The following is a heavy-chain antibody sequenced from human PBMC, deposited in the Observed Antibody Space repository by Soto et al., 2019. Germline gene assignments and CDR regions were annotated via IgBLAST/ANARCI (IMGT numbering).Heavy chain of an antibody. V-gene: IGHV3-23*01. D-gene: IGHD3-3*01. CDR1: GFTFSSYA. J-gene: IGHJ3*02. CDR2: ISGSGGST. CDR3: AKDENSGYYDFWSGYYQRPPGAFDI. Sequence: GGSLRLSCAASGFTFSSYAMSWVRQAPGKGLEWVSAISGSGGSTYYADSVKGRFTISRDNSKNTLYLQMNSLRAEDTAVYYCAKDENSGYYDFWSGYYQRPPGAFDIWGQGTMVT.